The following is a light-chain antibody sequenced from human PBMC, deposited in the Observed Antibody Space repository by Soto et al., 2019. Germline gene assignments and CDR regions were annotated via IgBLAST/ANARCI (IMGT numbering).Light chain of an antibody. CDR3: QYLNTFSPIT. J-gene: IGKJ4*01. Sequence: DIRLTQSPSFLSASLGDRVTITCCASQDIRNFLAWYQQHPGTAPKLLIYSASSPHSGVSSRFSAAGSGTEFTLTITSLQPEDSATYFCQYLNTFSPITFGGGTNVEI. CDR1: QDIRNF. CDR2: SAS. V-gene: IGKV1-9*01.